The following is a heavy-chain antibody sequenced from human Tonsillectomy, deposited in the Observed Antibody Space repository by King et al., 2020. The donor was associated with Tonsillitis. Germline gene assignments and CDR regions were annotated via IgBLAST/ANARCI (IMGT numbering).Heavy chain of an antibody. J-gene: IGHJ5*02. CDR3: SRETWVYGS. CDR2: IDCNSGST. V-gene: IGHV1-2*02. D-gene: IGHD5-24*01. Sequence: VQLVEFGTEVKVPGASVTVSCKASGYTFTHYHIHWIRQAPGQGLEWMGWIDCNSGSTNYAQNLQGRVTLTRDTSTNTAYMDLRSLRSDDTAIYYCSRETWVYGSWGQGTLVTVSS. CDR1: GYTFTHYH.